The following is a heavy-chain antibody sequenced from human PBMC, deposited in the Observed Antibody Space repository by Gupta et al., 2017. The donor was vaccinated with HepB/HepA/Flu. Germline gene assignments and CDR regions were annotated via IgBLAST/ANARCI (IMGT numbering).Heavy chain of an antibody. D-gene: IGHD2/OR15-2a*01. J-gene: IGHJ6*02. Sequence: EVQLVESGGNVAPPGGSLRLSCAASGFTFEDYAMHWVRQAPGKGLEWVSLISGDGSSAYYADSGQGRFTISRDNTKKSLDLQMTSLRPDDTALYYCAKVRRASGEYYYYGMDVWGQGTTVTVSS. CDR3: AKVRRASGEYYYYGMDV. CDR2: ISGDGSSA. CDR1: GFTFEDYA. V-gene: IGHV3-43*02.